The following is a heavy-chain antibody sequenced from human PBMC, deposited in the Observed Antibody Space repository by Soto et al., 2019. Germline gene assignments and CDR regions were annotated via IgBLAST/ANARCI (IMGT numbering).Heavy chain of an antibody. CDR2: ISAYNGDT. Sequence: QVQLVQSGAEVKEPGASVKISCKASGYTFTSYGISWVRQAPGQGLEWMSWISAYNGDTNYAQKVQGRVTMTTDTTTSTAFMELRSLRFDDTAVYYCVRDPDGHIDFDYWGQGTLGTVSS. J-gene: IGHJ4*02. CDR1: GYTFTSYG. V-gene: IGHV1-18*01. CDR3: VRDPDGHIDFDY.